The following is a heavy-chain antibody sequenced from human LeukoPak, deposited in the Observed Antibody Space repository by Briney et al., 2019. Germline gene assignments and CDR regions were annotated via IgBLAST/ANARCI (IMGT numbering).Heavy chain of an antibody. J-gene: IGHJ6*02. V-gene: IGHV3-48*01. D-gene: IGHD3-16*01. CDR1: GFTFSSYS. CDR3: AREDVRWLDV. Sequence: PGGSLRVSCAASGFTFSSYSMNWVRQAPGKGLEYVSYISSGSGTIYYADSVKGRFTIARDNAKNSLYLQMNSLRAEDTAVYYCAREDVRWLDVWGQGTTVTVSS. CDR2: ISSGSGTI.